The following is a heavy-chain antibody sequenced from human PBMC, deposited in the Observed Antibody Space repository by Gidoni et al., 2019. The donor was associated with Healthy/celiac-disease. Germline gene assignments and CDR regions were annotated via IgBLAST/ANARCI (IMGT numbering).Heavy chain of an antibody. J-gene: IGHJ6*02. CDR1: GFTFSSYG. CDR3: AREGSPGYYYYGTDV. V-gene: IGHV3-33*01. CDR2: IWYDGSNK. Sequence: QVQLVESGGGVVQPGRSLRLSCAASGFTFSSYGMHWVRQAPGKGLEWVAVIWYDGSNKYYADSVKGRFTISRDNSKNTLYLQMNSLRAEDTAVYYCAREGSPGYYYYGTDVWGQGTTVTVSS.